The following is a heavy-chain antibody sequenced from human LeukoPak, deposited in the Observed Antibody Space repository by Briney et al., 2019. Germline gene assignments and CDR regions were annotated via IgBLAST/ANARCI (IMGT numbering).Heavy chain of an antibody. CDR1: GFTFSSYA. J-gene: IGHJ4*02. CDR3: ANEIRPNDY. D-gene: IGHD4-17*01. CDR2: IDIGGDNT. V-gene: IGHV3-23*03. Sequence: GGSLRLSCAASGFTFSSYAMSWVRQAPGKGLEWVSCIDIGGDNTYYGDSVKGRFTISRDNSKNTLYLQMDSLRAEDSAVYYCANEIRPNDYWGQGTLVTVSS.